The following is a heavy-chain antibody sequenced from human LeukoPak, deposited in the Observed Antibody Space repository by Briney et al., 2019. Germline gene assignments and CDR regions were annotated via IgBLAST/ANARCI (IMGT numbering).Heavy chain of an antibody. J-gene: IGHJ4*02. V-gene: IGHV4-39*01. CDR3: ARQPLESPYYDFWSGYYIGDF. Sequence: SETLSLTCTVSGGSISSSSYYWGWIRQPPGKGLEWIGSIYYSGSTYYNPSLKSRVTISVDTSKSQFSLKLSSVTAADTAVYYCARQPLESPYYDFWSGYYIGDFWGQGTLVTVSS. CDR2: IYYSGST. D-gene: IGHD3-3*01. CDR1: GGSISSSSYY.